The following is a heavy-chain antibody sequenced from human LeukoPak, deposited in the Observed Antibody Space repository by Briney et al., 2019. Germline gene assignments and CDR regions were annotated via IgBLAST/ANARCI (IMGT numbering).Heavy chain of an antibody. D-gene: IGHD2-2*01. V-gene: IGHV3-23*01. CDR3: ARDREVEYQLLFSAFDY. J-gene: IGHJ4*02. CDR2: IGGRGGST. CDR1: GFTFSSYA. Sequence: GGSLRLSCAASGFTFSSYAMSWVRQAPGKGLEWVSAIGGRGGSTYYADSVKGRFTISRDNSKNSLYLQMNSLRAEDTAVYYCARDREVEYQLLFSAFDYWGQGTLVTVSS.